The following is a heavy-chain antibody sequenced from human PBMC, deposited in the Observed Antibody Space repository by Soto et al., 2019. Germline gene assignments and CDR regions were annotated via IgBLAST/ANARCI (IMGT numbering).Heavy chain of an antibody. CDR2: ISGSGDST. Sequence: EVQLFESGGGLVQPGGSLRLSCAASGFTFSSYAMRWVRQAPGKGLEWVSAISGSGDSTYYADSVKGRFTVSRDTSKNTLYLQMNSLRAEDTAVYYCARRGSGSYYDYWGQGTLVTVSS. J-gene: IGHJ4*02. V-gene: IGHV3-23*01. CDR3: ARRGSGSYYDY. D-gene: IGHD1-26*01. CDR1: GFTFSSYA.